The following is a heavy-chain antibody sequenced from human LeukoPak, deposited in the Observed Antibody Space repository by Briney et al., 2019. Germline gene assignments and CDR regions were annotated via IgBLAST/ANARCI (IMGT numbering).Heavy chain of an antibody. CDR1: GYTFTGYY. J-gene: IGHJ4*02. CDR3: SRGYCSGGSCYTFDY. V-gene: IGHV1-2*02. D-gene: IGHD2-15*01. CDR2: LNPNSGGT. Sequence: ASVKVSCKASGYTFTGYYMHWVRQAPGQGLEWMGWLNPNSGGTNYAQKFQGRVTMTRDTSISTAYMELSRLRSDDTVVYYCSRGYCSGGSCYTFDYWGQGTLVTVSS.